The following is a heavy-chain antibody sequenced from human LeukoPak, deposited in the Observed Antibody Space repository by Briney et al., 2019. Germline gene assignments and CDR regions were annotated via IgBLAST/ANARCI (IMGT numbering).Heavy chain of an antibody. CDR3: ARDFGDSRLMERAFDI. D-gene: IGHD2-21*02. V-gene: IGHV4-31*03. J-gene: IGHJ4*02. Sequence: SETLSLTCTVSGGSISVTNYYWSWIRQHPGKGLEWIGYIYYSGSTYYNPSLRSRVTISVDTSKNQFSLKLSSVTAADTAVYYCARDFGDSRLMERAFDIWGQGTLVTVSS. CDR2: IYYSGST. CDR1: GGSISVTNYY.